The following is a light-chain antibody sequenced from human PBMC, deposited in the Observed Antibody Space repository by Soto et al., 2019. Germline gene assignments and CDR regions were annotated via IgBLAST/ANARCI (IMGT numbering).Light chain of an antibody. CDR2: AAS. Sequence: DIQMTQSPSSLSASVGDRVTITCRASQNIRTYLNWYQQSPGKAPKFLIYAASSLQDGVRSRFSGSESGTDFTLTISSLQPEDSATYYGQQSYSDPLTFGQGTKLEIK. CDR3: QQSYSDPLT. CDR1: QNIRTY. J-gene: IGKJ2*01. V-gene: IGKV1-39*01.